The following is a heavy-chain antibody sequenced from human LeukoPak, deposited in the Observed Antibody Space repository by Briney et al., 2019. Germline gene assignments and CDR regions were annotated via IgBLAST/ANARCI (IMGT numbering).Heavy chain of an antibody. J-gene: IGHJ4*02. CDR1: GGSFSSFG. D-gene: IGHD3-16*02. V-gene: IGHV1-69*04. Sequence: GASVKVSCKASGGSFSSFGITWVRQASGQGLGWMGRLIPMFHVANYAQKFQGRVTITADKSTSTAYMELSSLRSEDTAVYYCATDLHLGELSLYAPFDYWGQGTLVTVSS. CDR3: ATDLHLGELSLYAPFDY. CDR2: LIPMFHVA.